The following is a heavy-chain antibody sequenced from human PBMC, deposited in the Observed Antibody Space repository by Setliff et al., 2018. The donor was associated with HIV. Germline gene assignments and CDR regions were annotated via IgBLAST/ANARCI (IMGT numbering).Heavy chain of an antibody. D-gene: IGHD1-26*01. CDR2: IRGDGTHT. V-gene: IGHV3-74*01. CDR3: ARDRVGSTNSFDP. J-gene: IGHJ5*02. CDR1: GFTSSDYW. Sequence: PGGSLRLSCAASGFTSSDYWMHWIRRAPGEGLVWVSRIRGDGTHTDYADSVRGRFTMSRDNAKNTVYLQMNDLRVEDTAVYFCARDRVGSTNSFDPWGQGTLVTVSS.